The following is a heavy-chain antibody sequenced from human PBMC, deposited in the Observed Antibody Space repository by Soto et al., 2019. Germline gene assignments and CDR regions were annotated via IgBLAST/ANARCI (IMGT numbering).Heavy chain of an antibody. V-gene: IGHV4-39*01. J-gene: IGHJ5*02. Sequence: SETLSLTCTVSGGSISSSSYYWGWIRQPPGKGLEWIGSIYYSGSTYYNPSLKSRVTISVDTSKNQFSLKLSSVTAADTAVYYCARVAGINWFDPWGQGTLVTVSS. D-gene: IGHD6-19*01. CDR3: ARVAGINWFDP. CDR2: IYYSGST. CDR1: GGSISSSSYY.